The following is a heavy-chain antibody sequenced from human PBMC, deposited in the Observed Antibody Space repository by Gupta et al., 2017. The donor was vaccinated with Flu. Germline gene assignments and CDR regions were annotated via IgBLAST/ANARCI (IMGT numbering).Heavy chain of an antibody. J-gene: IGHJ6*02. Sequence: GAEVKRPGASVRVSCKASGYTFTDYHMHWVRQAPGQGLEWMGWINPNSGATNYAQSFQGRVTMTRDTSINTAYMELSTLNSDDTAVYYCARSVVTYCGGDCFSIYYYYGMDVWGQGTTVTVSS. D-gene: IGHD2-21*02. CDR3: ARSVVTYCGGDCFSIYYYYGMDV. CDR2: INPNSGAT. CDR1: GYTFTDYH. V-gene: IGHV1-2*02.